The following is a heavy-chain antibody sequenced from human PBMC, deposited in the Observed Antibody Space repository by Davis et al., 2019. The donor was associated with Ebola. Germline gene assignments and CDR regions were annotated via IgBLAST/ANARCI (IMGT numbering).Heavy chain of an antibody. CDR2: ISGSATST. D-gene: IGHD6-13*01. V-gene: IGHV3-48*04. CDR3: ARDRRLPRGIAAADPYYYGMDV. Sequence: GGSLRLSCAGSGFTFSSYWMSWVRQAPGKGLEWVSYISGSATSTFYADSVKGRFTISRDNAKNSLYLQMNSLRAEDTAVYYCARDRRLPRGIAAADPYYYGMDVWGQGTTVTVSS. CDR1: GFTFSSYW. J-gene: IGHJ6*02.